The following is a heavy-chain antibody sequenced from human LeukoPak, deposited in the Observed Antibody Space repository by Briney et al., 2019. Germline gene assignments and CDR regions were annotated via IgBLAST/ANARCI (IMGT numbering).Heavy chain of an antibody. Sequence: ASVTVSCKASGYTFTSYYMHWVRQAPGQGLEWMGIINPSGGSTSYAQKFQGRVTMTRDTSTSTVYMELSSLRSEDTAVYYCARDLTQSYYDFWSGYPRAYGMDVWGQGTTVTVSS. D-gene: IGHD3-3*01. CDR3: ARDLTQSYYDFWSGYPRAYGMDV. V-gene: IGHV1-46*01. CDR1: GYTFTSYY. J-gene: IGHJ6*02. CDR2: INPSGGST.